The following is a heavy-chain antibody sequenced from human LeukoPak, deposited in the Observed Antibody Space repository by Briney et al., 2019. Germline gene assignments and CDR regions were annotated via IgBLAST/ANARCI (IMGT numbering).Heavy chain of an antibody. J-gene: IGHJ4*02. CDR2: IKQDGSET. V-gene: IGHV3-7*01. CDR1: GFTFSSYG. CDR3: ARDGRGDTSTRSYFDH. D-gene: IGHD1-1*01. Sequence: GGSLRLSCAASGFTFSSYGMHWVRQAPGKGLEWVAKIKQDGSETYYVDSVKGRFTISRDNAKNSLYLQMNSLRAEDSAVYYCARDGRGDTSTRSYFDHWGQGTLVTVSS.